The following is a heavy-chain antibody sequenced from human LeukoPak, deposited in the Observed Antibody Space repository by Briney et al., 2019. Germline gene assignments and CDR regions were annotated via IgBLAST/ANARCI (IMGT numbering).Heavy chain of an antibody. Sequence: SVKVSCKASGGTFSSYTISWVRQAPGQGLEWMGRIIPILGIANYAQKFQGRVTITADKSTSTAYMEPSSLRSEDTAVYYCARESSSSGGFDYWGQGTLVTVSS. V-gene: IGHV1-69*04. CDR3: ARESSSSGGFDY. CDR2: IIPILGIA. D-gene: IGHD6-6*01. CDR1: GGTFSSYT. J-gene: IGHJ4*02.